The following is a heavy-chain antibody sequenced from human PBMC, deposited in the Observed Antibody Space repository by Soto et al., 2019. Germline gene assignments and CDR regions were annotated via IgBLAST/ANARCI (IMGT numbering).Heavy chain of an antibody. D-gene: IGHD6-6*01. CDR1: GYSFTSYW. CDR3: ARPKQLAYDAFDI. V-gene: IGHV5-51*01. J-gene: IGHJ3*02. CDR2: IYPGDSDT. Sequence: EESRNISCQGSGYSFTSYWIGWVRQMPGKGLELMGIIYPGDSDTRYSPSFQGQVTISADKSIRTAYLQWSSLKASDTAMYYCARPKQLAYDAFDIWGQGTMVSVS.